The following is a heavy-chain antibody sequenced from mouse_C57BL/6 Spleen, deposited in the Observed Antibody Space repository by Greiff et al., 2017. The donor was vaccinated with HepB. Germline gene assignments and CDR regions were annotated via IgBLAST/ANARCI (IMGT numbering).Heavy chain of an antibody. CDR3: ARLDSSGPGAY. Sequence: QVQLKQPGAELVKPGASVKLSCKASGYTFTSYWMQWVKQRPGQGLEWIGEIDPSDSYTNYNQKFKGKATLTVDTSSSTAYMQLSSLTSEDSAVYYCARLDSSGPGAYWGQGTLVTVSA. D-gene: IGHD3-2*02. V-gene: IGHV1-50*01. J-gene: IGHJ3*01. CDR1: GYTFTSYW. CDR2: IDPSDSYT.